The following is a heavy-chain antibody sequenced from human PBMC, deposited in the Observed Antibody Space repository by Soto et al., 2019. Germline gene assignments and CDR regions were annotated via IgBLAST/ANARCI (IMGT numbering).Heavy chain of an antibody. Sequence: SETLWVTCGVSGGSMSPYFWSWIRQPPGKGLEYIGFISYTGITNYNGSLTSRVAISLDTSKNQIYLKMKSVTAADTAVYYCAKSGHTFGGVVWGPGTLVTVS. CDR1: GGSMSPYF. V-gene: IGHV4-59*01. CDR3: AKSGHTFGGVV. CDR2: ISYTGIT. J-gene: IGHJ4*02. D-gene: IGHD3-16*01.